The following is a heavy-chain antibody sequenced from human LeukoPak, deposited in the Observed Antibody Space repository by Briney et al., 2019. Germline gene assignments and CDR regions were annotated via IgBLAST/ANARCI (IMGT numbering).Heavy chain of an antibody. CDR1: GFTFSGSA. CDR3: TRPMGAGYWYFDL. D-gene: IGHD3-16*01. CDR2: IRSEANRYAT. J-gene: IGHJ2*01. V-gene: IGHV3-73*01. Sequence: GGSLRLFCAASGFTFSGSAMHWVRQASGKGLEWARRIRSEANRYATAYAASVKGRFTISRDDSKNTAYLQMNSLKTEDTAVYYCTRPMGAGYWYFDLWGRGTLVTVSS.